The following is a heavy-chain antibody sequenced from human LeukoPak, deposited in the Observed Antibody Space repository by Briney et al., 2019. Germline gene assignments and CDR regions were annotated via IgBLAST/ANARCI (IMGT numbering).Heavy chain of an antibody. J-gene: IGHJ4*02. Sequence: VASVKVSCKASGYTFTGYYMHWVRQAPGQGLEWMGWINPNSGGTNYAQKFQGRATMTRDTSITTAYMELSRLRSDDTAVYYCARDLYSTSFYWGQGTLVTVSS. CDR2: INPNSGGT. V-gene: IGHV1-2*02. CDR3: ARDLYSTSFY. CDR1: GYTFTGYY. D-gene: IGHD6-6*01.